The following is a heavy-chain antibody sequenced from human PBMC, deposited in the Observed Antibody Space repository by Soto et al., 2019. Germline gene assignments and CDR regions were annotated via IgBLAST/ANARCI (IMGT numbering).Heavy chain of an antibody. J-gene: IGHJ4*02. D-gene: IGHD3-3*02. Sequence: SETLSLTCTVSGSSINSSGYYWGWIRQPPGKGLEWIGSMFYGVSTYYNPSLKSRVTVSVDTSKNQFSLNLRSVTAADTAVYYCARLPSRHLVDYWGQGTMVTVSS. CDR2: MFYGVST. CDR3: ARLPSRHLVDY. V-gene: IGHV4-39*01. CDR1: GSSINSSGYY.